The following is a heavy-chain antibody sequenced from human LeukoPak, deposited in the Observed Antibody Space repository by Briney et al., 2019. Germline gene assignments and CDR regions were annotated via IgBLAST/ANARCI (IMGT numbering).Heavy chain of an antibody. J-gene: IGHJ4*02. CDR1: GYTLTGYY. Sequence: ASVKVSCKASGYTLTGYYLHWVRQAPGQGLEWMGWINPNTGATHSAQKFQGRITMTRDTSISTAYMDVSRLRSDDTAVYYCARDRVGSGWPRPYYFEVWGQGTLVTVSS. V-gene: IGHV1-2*02. D-gene: IGHD6-19*01. CDR2: INPNTGAT. CDR3: ARDRVGSGWPRPYYFEV.